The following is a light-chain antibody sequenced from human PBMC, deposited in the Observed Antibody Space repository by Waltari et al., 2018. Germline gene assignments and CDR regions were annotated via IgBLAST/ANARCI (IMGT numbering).Light chain of an antibody. Sequence: DIVMTQTPVSLSVTPGPSASISWKSSQSLLYTDGKTYFYWYLQKAGQPPQLLIYEISKRFSGVPDRFSGSGSGTDFTLKISRVEAEDVGVYYCMQTKQFPWTLGQGTKVEVK. V-gene: IGKV2D-29*01. CDR1: QSLLYTDGKTY. CDR2: EIS. CDR3: MQTKQFPWT. J-gene: IGKJ1*01.